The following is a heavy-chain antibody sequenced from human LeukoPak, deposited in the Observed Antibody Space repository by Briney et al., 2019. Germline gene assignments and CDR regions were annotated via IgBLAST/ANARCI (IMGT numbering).Heavy chain of an antibody. D-gene: IGHD6-13*01. V-gene: IGHV4-4*07. CDR2: IYTSGST. CDR1: GGSISSYY. CDR3: ARDVISSSWYLAYYYYMDV. J-gene: IGHJ6*03. Sequence: SETLSLTCTVSGGSISSYYGSWIRQPAGKGLDWIGRIYTSGSTNYNPSLKSRVTMSVDTSKNQFSLKLSSVTAADTAVYYCARDVISSSWYLAYYYYMDVWGKGTTVTVSS.